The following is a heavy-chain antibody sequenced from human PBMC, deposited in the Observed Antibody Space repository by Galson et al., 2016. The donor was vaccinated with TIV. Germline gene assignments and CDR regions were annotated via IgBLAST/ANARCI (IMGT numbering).Heavy chain of an antibody. V-gene: IGHV1-69*13. J-gene: IGHJ1*01. CDR2: IIAIFGTT. Sequence: SVKVSCKASGGIFRSHAISWVRQAPGQGLEWMGGIIAIFGTTNYAQKFQGRVTITADESTTTVYMELSSLRSEDTALYFCARGNNYYVDYFQNWGQGTLVTVSS. CDR1: GGIFRSHA. CDR3: ARGNNYYVDYFQN. D-gene: IGHD3-22*01.